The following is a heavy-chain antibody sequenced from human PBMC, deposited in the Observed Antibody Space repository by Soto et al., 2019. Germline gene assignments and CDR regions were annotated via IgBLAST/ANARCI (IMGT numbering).Heavy chain of an antibody. D-gene: IGHD3-10*01. J-gene: IGHJ4*02. CDR1: GGSFSGYY. CDR2: INHSGST. Sequence: PSETLSLTCAVYGGSFSGYYWSWIRQPPGKGLEWIGEINHSGSTNYNPSLKSRVTISVDTSKNQFSLKLSSVTAADTAVYYCARRRPGPITMVRGDLDYWGQVPLVTVSS. CDR3: ARRRPGPITMVRGDLDY. V-gene: IGHV4-34*01.